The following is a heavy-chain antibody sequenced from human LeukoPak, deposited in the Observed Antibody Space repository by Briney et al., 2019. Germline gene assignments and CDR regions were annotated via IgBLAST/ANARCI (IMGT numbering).Heavy chain of an antibody. Sequence: PSETLSLTCTVSGGSISNYYWSWIRQPPGKRLEWIGYIYNGGNTDYNPFLKSRVTISVDTSKNQFTLKLNSVTAADTAVYYCARDREFGYWGQGTLVTVSS. D-gene: IGHD3-10*01. CDR1: GGSISNYY. CDR3: ARDREFGY. CDR2: IYNGGNT. J-gene: IGHJ4*02. V-gene: IGHV4-59*01.